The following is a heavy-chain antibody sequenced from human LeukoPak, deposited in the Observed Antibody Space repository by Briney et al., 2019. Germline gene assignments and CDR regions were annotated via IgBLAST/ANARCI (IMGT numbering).Heavy chain of an antibody. V-gene: IGHV3-33*01. J-gene: IGHJ4*02. D-gene: IGHD3-22*01. CDR1: GFIFSSYG. CDR3: ARELAPVVKYRFDY. CDR2: IWCDGSDR. Sequence: GRSLRLSCAACGFIFSSYGMHWVRQAPGKGLEWVAVIWCDGSDRYYADSVKGRFTITRDNSKSTLYLQMNSLSAEDTAVYYCARELAPVVKYRFDYWGQGTLVTVSS.